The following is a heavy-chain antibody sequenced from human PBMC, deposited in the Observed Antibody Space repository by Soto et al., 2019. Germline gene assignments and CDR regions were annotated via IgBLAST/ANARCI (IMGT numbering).Heavy chain of an antibody. CDR2: IYYSGST. Sequence: SETLSLTCTVSGGSISSYYWSWIRQPPGKGLEWIGYIYYSGSTNYNPSLKSRVTISVDTSKNQFSLKLSSVTAADTAVYYCARHEEWVGSSSSGLNWFDPWGQGTLVTVSS. CDR3: ARHEEWVGSSSSGLNWFDP. D-gene: IGHD6-6*01. CDR1: GGSISSYY. J-gene: IGHJ5*02. V-gene: IGHV4-59*08.